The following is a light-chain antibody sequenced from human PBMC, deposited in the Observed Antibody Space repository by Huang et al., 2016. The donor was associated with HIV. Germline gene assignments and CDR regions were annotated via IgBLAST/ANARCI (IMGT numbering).Light chain of an antibody. CDR3: QQYNDWPPIT. Sequence: EIVMTQSPGTLAVSPGERVTLSCSASESISSSFAWYQQASGQAPRLLIYDASTRATGVPARFSGSGSGTNFTLTISSLQSEDFAVYYCQQYNDWPPITFGQGTRVDIK. CDR1: ESISSS. CDR2: DAS. V-gene: IGKV3-15*01. J-gene: IGKJ5*01.